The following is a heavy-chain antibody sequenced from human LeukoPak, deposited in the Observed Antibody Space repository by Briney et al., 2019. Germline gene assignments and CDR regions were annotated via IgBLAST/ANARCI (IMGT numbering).Heavy chain of an antibody. CDR3: GKEGGA. V-gene: IGHV3-23*01. CDR1: GFRFSDFT. D-gene: IGHD3-16*01. J-gene: IGHJ5*02. CDR2: VGGRGGST. Sequence: GGSLRLSCAASGFRFSDFTMTWVRQAPGKGPEWVSAVGGRGGSTYYADSLGGRFIISRDNSKDMVYLQMNSLKVEDTATYYCGKEGGAWGQGTKVTVSS.